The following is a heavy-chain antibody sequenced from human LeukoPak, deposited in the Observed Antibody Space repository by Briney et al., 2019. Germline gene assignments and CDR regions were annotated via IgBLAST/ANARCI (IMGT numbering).Heavy chain of an antibody. V-gene: IGHV3-23*01. CDR2: ISASGGST. CDR1: GFTFSSYA. CDR3: AKRIAAAGPYFDY. D-gene: IGHD6-13*01. Sequence: GGSLRLSCAASGFTFSSYAMSWVRQAPGMGLEWVSAISASGGSTYYADSVKGRFTISRDNSKSTLYLQMNTLRAEDTAVYYCAKRIAAAGPYFDYWGQGTLVTVSS. J-gene: IGHJ4*02.